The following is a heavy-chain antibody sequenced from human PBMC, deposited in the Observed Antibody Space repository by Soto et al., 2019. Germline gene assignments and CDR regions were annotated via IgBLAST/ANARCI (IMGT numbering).Heavy chain of an antibody. CDR1: GFTFSSYG. J-gene: IGHJ4*02. Sequence: QVQLVESGGGVVQPGRSLRLSCAASGFTFSSYGMHWVRQAPGKGLEWVAVISYDGSNKYYADSVKGRFTISRDNSKNTLYLQMNSLRAEDTAVYYCAKDREFGILTGYFDYWGQGTLVTVSS. CDR3: AKDREFGILTGYFDY. D-gene: IGHD3-9*01. CDR2: ISYDGSNK. V-gene: IGHV3-30*18.